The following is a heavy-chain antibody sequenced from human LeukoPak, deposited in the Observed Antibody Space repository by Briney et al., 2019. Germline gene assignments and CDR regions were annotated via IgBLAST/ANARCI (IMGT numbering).Heavy chain of an antibody. V-gene: IGHV3-11*01. CDR3: ARDVGATTSAAFDI. CDR1: GFAFSDYY. D-gene: IGHD1-26*01. Sequence: GGSLRLSCAASGFAFSDYYMTWIRQAPGKGLEWLSYISSSGSATYYADSVKGRFTISRDNAKNSLYLQVNSLRAEDTAVYYCARDVGATTSAAFDIWGQGTMLTVSS. CDR2: ISSSGSAT. J-gene: IGHJ3*02.